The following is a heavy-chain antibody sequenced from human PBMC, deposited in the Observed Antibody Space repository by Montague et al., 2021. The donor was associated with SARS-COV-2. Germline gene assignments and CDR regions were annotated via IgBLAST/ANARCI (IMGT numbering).Heavy chain of an antibody. CDR2: IDWDDDK. J-gene: IGHJ4*02. CDR1: GFSLSTSGMC. CDR3: ARSYDTTVVTRAFDY. Sequence: PALVKPTQTLTLTCTFSGFSLSTSGMCVSWIRQPPGKALEWLTLIDWDDDKYYSTSLKTRLTISKDTSKNRVVLTMTNMDPVDTATYYCARSYDTTVVTRAFDYWGQGTLVTVSS. D-gene: IGHD4-23*01. V-gene: IGHV2-70*01.